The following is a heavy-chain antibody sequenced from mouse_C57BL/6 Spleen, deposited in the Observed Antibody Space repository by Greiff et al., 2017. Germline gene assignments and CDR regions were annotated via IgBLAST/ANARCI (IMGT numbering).Heavy chain of an antibody. V-gene: IGHV5-4*01. Sequence: VQLKESGGGLVKPGGSLKLSCAASGFTFSSYAMSWVRQTPEKRLEWVATISDGGSYTYYPDNVKGRFTISRDNAKNNLYLQMSHLKSEDTAMYYCARGGDYGSWYFDVWGTGTTVTVSS. D-gene: IGHD1-1*01. CDR3: ARGGDYGSWYFDV. J-gene: IGHJ1*03. CDR1: GFTFSSYA. CDR2: ISDGGSYT.